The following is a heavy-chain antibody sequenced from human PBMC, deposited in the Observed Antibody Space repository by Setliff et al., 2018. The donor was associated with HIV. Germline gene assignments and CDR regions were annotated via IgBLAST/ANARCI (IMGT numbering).Heavy chain of an antibody. D-gene: IGHD3-16*01. CDR2: IRYDGSNR. CDR1: GFSIGRYG. CDR3: AKDYASIMIGFYGVDG. J-gene: IGHJ6*02. Sequence: GGSLRLSCTASGFSIGRYGMHWVRQAPGKGLEWVALIRYDGSNRYYADSVKGRFTISRDNSGNTLSLQMNRLRAEDTATYYCAKDYASIMIGFYGVDGWGQGTTVTVSS. V-gene: IGHV3-30*02.